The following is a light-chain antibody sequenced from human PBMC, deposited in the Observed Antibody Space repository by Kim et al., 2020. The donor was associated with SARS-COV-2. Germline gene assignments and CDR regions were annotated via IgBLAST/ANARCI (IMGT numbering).Light chain of an antibody. V-gene: IGLV10-54*04. CDR3: SSWDYSLDTLV. CDR2: KNN. Sequence: HTRTLTCTANSNDVGTQGAVLLQQRLGHPPKLLSFKNNNRPSGISARFSASRSGNTVSLTISGLQPEDEATYFCSSWDYSLDTLVFGGGTKVTVL. J-gene: IGLJ2*01. CDR1: SNDVGTQG.